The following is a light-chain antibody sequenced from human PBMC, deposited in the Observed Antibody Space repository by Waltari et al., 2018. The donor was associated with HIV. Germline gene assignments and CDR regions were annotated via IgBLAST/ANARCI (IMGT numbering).Light chain of an antibody. J-gene: IGLJ1*01. Sequence: SSELTQDPAVSVALGQTVRSTCQGNSLRKYSANWYQQKPGQAPVVVMCGKDNRPPGIPARCSVSSSGNTGSLTITGAQAEDEADYYCESRHNNYQHHVFGTGTKVTV. CDR3: ESRHNNYQHHV. CDR1: SLRKYS. V-gene: IGLV3-19*01. CDR2: GKD.